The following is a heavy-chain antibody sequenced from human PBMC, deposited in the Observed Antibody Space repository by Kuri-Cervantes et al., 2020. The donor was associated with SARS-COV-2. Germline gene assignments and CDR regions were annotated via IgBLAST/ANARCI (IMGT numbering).Heavy chain of an antibody. J-gene: IGHJ4*02. CDR3: ARDRVGVHDS. CDR2: ISYDGSNK. CDR1: GFTFSRYA. Sequence: GGSLRLSCAASGFTFSRYAMHWVRQAPGKGLEWVAVISYDGSNKDYTASGKGRFTISRDNSQNTLYLQMKSLRTEDTALYYCARDRVGVHDSWGQGTLVTVS. V-gene: IGHV3-30-3*01. D-gene: IGHD2-21*01.